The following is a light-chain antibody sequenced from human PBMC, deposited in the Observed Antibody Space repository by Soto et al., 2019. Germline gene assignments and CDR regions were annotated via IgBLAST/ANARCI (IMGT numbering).Light chain of an antibody. CDR1: QSVSRY. CDR2: DAS. CDR3: QQRSNL. Sequence: IVFTQSPATLSLSPGERGTLSCRASQSVSRYLAWYQQEPGQAPRLLIYDASNRATGIPARFSGSGSGTDFTLTISSLEPEDFAVYYCQQRSNLFGPGTKVDIK. V-gene: IGKV3-11*01. J-gene: IGKJ3*01.